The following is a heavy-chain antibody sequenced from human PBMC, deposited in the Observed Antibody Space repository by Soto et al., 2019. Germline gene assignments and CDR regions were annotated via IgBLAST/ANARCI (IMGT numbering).Heavy chain of an antibody. CDR1: GFTFSSYS. D-gene: IGHD3-9*01. CDR3: ARDMSHDILTGYYWG. Sequence: PVGSLRLSCAASGFTFSSYSMNWVRQAPGKGLEWVSSISSSSSYIYYADSVKGRFTISRDNAKNSLYLQMNSLRAEDTAVYYCARDMSHDILTGYYWGWGQGTLVTVSS. CDR2: ISSSSSYI. V-gene: IGHV3-21*01. J-gene: IGHJ4*02.